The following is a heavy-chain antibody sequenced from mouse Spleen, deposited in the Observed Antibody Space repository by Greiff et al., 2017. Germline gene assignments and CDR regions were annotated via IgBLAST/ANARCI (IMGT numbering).Heavy chain of an antibody. CDR3: ARDQLGVFDY. Sequence: EVKVVESGGGLVKPGGSLKLSCAASGFTFSSYAMSWVRQTPEKRLEWVATISDGGSYTYYPDNVKGRFTISRDNAKNNLYLQMSHLKSEDTAMYYCARDQLGVFDYWGQGTTLTVSS. CDR1: GFTFSSYA. J-gene: IGHJ2*01. CDR2: ISDGGSYT. D-gene: IGHD4-1*02. V-gene: IGHV5-4*01.